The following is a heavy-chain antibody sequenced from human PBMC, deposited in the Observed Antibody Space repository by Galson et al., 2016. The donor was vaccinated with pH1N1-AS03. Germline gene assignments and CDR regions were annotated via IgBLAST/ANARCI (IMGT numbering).Heavy chain of an antibody. J-gene: IGHJ4*02. Sequence: SLRLSCAASGFSVSGNYMSWIRQAPGKGLEWVSYINAGNNYREYADSVKGRFTVSRDNAKSSLYLQMNSLRAEDTAVYYCARLQRDTILTDSFFDYWGQGTLVTVSS. V-gene: IGHV3-11*06. CDR1: GFSVSGNY. CDR2: INAGNNYR. D-gene: IGHD5-18*01. CDR3: ARLQRDTILTDSFFDY.